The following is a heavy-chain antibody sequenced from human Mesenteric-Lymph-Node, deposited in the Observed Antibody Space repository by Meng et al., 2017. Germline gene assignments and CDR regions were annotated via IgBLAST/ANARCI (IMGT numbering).Heavy chain of an antibody. Sequence: GESLKISCAASGFTFSSYAMSWVRQAPGKGLEWVAPISGSGTTTHYADSVKGRFSISRDNAKNSLYLQMNSLRVEDTAVYYCARDWVSMVRGASMDYWGQGTLVTVSS. CDR1: GFTFSSYA. CDR2: ISGSGTTT. V-gene: IGHV3-23*01. J-gene: IGHJ4*02. CDR3: ARDWVSMVRGASMDY. D-gene: IGHD3-10*01.